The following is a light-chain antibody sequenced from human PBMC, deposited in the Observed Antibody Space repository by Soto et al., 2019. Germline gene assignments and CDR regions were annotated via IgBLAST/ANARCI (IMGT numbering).Light chain of an antibody. Sequence: QSALTQPPSASGSPGQSVTISCTGTSSDVGGYNYVSWYQQHPGKAPKLMIYEVSKRPSGVPDRFSGSKSGNTASLTVSGLPAEDEADYYCSSYAGSYVWLFGGGTKLTVL. CDR3: SSYAGSYVWL. CDR1: SSDVGGYNY. J-gene: IGLJ3*02. CDR2: EVS. V-gene: IGLV2-8*01.